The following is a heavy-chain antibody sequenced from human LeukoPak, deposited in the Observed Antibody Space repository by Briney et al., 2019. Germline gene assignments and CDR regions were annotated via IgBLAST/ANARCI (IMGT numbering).Heavy chain of an antibody. J-gene: IGHJ4*02. CDR3: ARLRYTYGKNFDY. CDR2: IQQDGSEK. Sequence: PGGSLRLSCEASGFTFEAYWMSWVRQAPGTGLEGVANIQQDGSEKNYVDSVKGRFTISRDNARNSLYLEMNSLRAEDTAVYYCARLRYTYGKNFDYWGQGTLVTVSS. CDR1: GFTFEAYW. V-gene: IGHV3-7*01. D-gene: IGHD5-18*01.